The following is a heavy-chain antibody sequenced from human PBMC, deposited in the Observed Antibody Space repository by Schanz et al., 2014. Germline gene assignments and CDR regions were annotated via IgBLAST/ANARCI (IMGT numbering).Heavy chain of an antibody. Sequence: EVQLVESGGGLIQPGGSLRLSCAVSGFTVNTNYMSWVRQAPGKGLEWISSMYINSGSTQYADSVKGRFIISRDSSKNTRVLQMNSLRAEDTAVYFCARDGGRDGYNLAFDVWGQGTLVTVSS. CDR2: MYINSGST. CDR1: GFTVNTNY. V-gene: IGHV3-53*01. D-gene: IGHD5-12*01. J-gene: IGHJ3*01. CDR3: ARDGGRDGYNLAFDV.